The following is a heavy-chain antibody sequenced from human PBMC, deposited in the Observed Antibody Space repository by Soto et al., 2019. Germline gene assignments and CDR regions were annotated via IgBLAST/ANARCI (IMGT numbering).Heavy chain of an antibody. V-gene: IGHV4-39*01. CDR2: IYYSGST. Sequence: ETLSLTCTVSGGSISSNSYYWGWIRQSPGKGLEWIGSIYYSGSTYYSPSLNSRVTISIDTSNNQFSLKLTSVTAADTAVYYCARHSSGWYRFDYWGQGTLVTVSS. CDR1: GGSISSNSYY. J-gene: IGHJ4*02. D-gene: IGHD6-19*01. CDR3: ARHSSGWYRFDY.